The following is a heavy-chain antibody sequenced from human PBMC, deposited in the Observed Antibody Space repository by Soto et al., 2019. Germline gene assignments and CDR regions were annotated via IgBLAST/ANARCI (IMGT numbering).Heavy chain of an antibody. V-gene: IGHV3-9*01. D-gene: IGHD6-6*01. CDR2: ISWNSGSI. Sequence: VPLVESGGGLVQPGRSLRLSCAASGFTFDDYAMHWVRQAPGKGLEWVSGISWNSGSIGYADSVKGRFTISRDNAKNSLYLQMNSLRAEDTALYYCAKEEAYSSSPFDYWGQGTLVTVSS. J-gene: IGHJ4*02. CDR1: GFTFDDYA. CDR3: AKEEAYSSSPFDY.